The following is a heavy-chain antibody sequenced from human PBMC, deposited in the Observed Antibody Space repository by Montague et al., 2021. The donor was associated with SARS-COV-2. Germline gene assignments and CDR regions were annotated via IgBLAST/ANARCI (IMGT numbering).Heavy chain of an antibody. D-gene: IGHD6-13*01. V-gene: IGHV4-59*02. Sequence: SETLSLTCTVSGASVGSSDWGWIRQSPGKGLEWIGYFYSVGSTDYNPSLKSRATISRDTSKNQFSLQVRSVTAADTAVYYCARETMTAGAFDIWGQGTMVTVSS. CDR3: ARETMTAGAFDI. J-gene: IGHJ3*02. CDR2: FYSVGST. CDR1: GASVGSSD.